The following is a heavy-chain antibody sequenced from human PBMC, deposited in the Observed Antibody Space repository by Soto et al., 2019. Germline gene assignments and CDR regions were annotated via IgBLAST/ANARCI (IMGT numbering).Heavy chain of an antibody. J-gene: IGHJ5*02. CDR1: GGSISSGDYY. V-gene: IGHV4-30-4*01. Sequence: SETLSLTCTVSGGSISSGDYYWSWIRQPPGKGLEWIGYIYYSGSTYYNPSLKSRVTISVDTSKNQFSLKLNSVTAADTAVYYCARTGTTSLDIWFDIWREGTLVTVSS. CDR2: IYYSGST. CDR3: ARTGTTSLDIWFDI. D-gene: IGHD1-1*01.